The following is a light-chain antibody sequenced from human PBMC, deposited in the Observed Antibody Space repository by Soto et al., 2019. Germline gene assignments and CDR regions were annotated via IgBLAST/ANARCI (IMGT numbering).Light chain of an antibody. CDR3: SSYAGSNNLV. J-gene: IGLJ2*01. Sequence: SVLTQPPSASGSPGQSVTISCTGTSSDVGGYNYVSWYQQHPGKTTKLLIYEVSKRPSGVPDRFSGSKSGNTASLTVSGLQAEDEADYYCSSYAGSNNLVFSGGTKLTVL. V-gene: IGLV2-8*01. CDR2: EVS. CDR1: SSDVGGYNY.